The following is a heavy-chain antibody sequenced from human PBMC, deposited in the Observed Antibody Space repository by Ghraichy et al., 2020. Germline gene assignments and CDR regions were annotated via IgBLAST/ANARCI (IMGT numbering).Heavy chain of an antibody. CDR1: GYTFTSYD. V-gene: IGHV1-18*01. CDR3: ARGGSSWLDY. D-gene: IGHD6-13*01. Sequence: ASVKVSCKASGYTFTSYDISWVRQAPGQGLEWMGWISGYNDNANYVQKLQCRVTMTTDTSTSTAYMELRSLRSDDTAVYYCARGGSSWLDYWGQGTLVTVSS. J-gene: IGHJ4*02. CDR2: ISGYNDNA.